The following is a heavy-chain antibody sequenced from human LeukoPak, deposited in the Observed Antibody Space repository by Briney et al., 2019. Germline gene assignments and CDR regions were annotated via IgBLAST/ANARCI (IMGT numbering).Heavy chain of an antibody. D-gene: IGHD6-13*01. J-gene: IGHJ3*02. CDR2: IYYSGST. CDR3: ARAWEVGTAASGGDDAFDI. V-gene: IGHV4-61*05. Sequence: SETLSLTCTVSGGSISSSSYYWGWIRQPPGKGLEWIGYIYYSGSTNYNPSLKSRVTISVDTSKNQFSLKLSSVTAADTAVYYCARAWEVGTAASGGDDAFDIWGQGTMVTVSS. CDR1: GGSISSSSYY.